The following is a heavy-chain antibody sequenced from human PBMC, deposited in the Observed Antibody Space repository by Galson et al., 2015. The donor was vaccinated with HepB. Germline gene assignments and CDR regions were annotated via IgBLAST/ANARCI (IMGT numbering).Heavy chain of an antibody. CDR1: GDSVSSNSAA. Sequence: CAISGDSVSSNSAAWNWIRQSPSRGLEWLGRTYYRSKWYNSYAVSVKSRITINPDTTKNQFSLQLNSVTPEDTAIYYCARQLAYWVANTCQIFFDYWGQGTLVTVSS. D-gene: IGHD2-21*01. CDR3: ARQLAYWVANTCQIFFDY. V-gene: IGHV6-1*01. J-gene: IGHJ4*02. CDR2: TYYRSKWYN.